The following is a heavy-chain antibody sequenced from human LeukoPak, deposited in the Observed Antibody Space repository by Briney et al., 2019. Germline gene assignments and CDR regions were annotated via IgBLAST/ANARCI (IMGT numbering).Heavy chain of an antibody. CDR2: IYYTGNT. CDR1: GGSTSDYY. Sequence: SKTLSLTCSVSGGSTSDYYWNWIRQPAGQGLEWLGRIYYTGNTAYNPSLESRLTMSLDTAKNQFSLKVTSVTAADTAVYYCARGGTLFTYFDSWGQGTLVTVSS. J-gene: IGHJ4*02. V-gene: IGHV4-4*07. D-gene: IGHD3-10*02. CDR3: ARGGTLFTYFDS.